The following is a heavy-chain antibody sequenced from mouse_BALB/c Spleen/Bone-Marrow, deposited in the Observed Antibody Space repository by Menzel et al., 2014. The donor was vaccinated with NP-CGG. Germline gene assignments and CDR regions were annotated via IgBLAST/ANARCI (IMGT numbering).Heavy chain of an antibody. CDR3: ARVYGWYFDV. J-gene: IGHJ1*01. V-gene: IGHV5-6-3*01. D-gene: IGHD1-1*01. CDR2: INNNGGST. Sequence: EVHLEESGGGLVQPGGSLKLSCVASGFTFSSYGMSWVRQTPDKRLELVATINNNGGSTYYPDSLKGQFTISRDNAKNTLYLQMSSLKSEDTAMYYCARVYGWYFDVWGAGTTVTVSS. CDR1: GFTFSSYG.